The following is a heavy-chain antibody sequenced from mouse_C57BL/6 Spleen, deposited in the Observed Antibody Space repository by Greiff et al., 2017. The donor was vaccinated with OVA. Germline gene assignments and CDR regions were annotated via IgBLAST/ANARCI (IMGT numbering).Heavy chain of an antibody. CDR2: INPNNGGT. V-gene: IGHV1-26*01. J-gene: IGHJ3*01. Sequence: EVKLQQSGPELVKPGASVKISCKASGYTFTDYYMNWVKQSHGKSLEWIGDINPNNGGTSYNQKFKGKATLTVDKSSSTAYMELRSLTSEDSAVYYCARGGPMVRLSGLAYWGQGTLVTVSA. D-gene: IGHD2-1*01. CDR1: GYTFTDYY. CDR3: ARGGPMVRLSGLAY.